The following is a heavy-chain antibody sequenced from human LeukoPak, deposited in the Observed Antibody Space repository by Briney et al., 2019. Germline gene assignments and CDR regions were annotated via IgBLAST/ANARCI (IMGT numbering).Heavy chain of an antibody. CDR2: INPNSGAT. V-gene: IGHV1-2*02. J-gene: IGHJ4*02. CDR1: GYTFTDFSDYY. Sequence: ASVKVSCRASGYTFTDFSDYYIHCVRQAPGQGLEWMGWINPNSGATYYAHKFQGRVTMTRDTSINTAYMELSRLTSDDTVVYFCVRVSTGWYFDYWGQGTLVSVSS. D-gene: IGHD6-19*01. CDR3: VRVSTGWYFDY.